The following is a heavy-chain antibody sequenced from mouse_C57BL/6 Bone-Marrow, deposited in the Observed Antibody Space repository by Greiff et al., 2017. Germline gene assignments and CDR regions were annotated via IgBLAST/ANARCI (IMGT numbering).Heavy chain of an antibody. J-gene: IGHJ2*01. V-gene: IGHV1-4*01. CDR2: INPSSGYT. CDR3: ARWITTVVAGNYFDY. CDR1: GYTFTSYT. Sequence: QVQLQQSGAELARPGASVKMSCKASGYTFTSYTMHWVKQRPGQGLEWIGYINPSSGYTKYNQKFKDKATLTADKSSSTAYMQLSSLTSEDSAVYYCARWITTVVAGNYFDYWGQGTTLTVSS. D-gene: IGHD1-1*01.